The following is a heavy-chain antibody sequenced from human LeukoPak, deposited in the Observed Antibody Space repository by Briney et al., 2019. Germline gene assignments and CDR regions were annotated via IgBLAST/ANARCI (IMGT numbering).Heavy chain of an antibody. J-gene: IGHJ6*02. V-gene: IGHV3-7*03. D-gene: IGHD3-3*01. CDR3: ARDGYYDFWSGYYPYYYGMDV. CDR2: IKQDGSEK. Sequence: PGGSLRLSCAASGFTFSSYWMSWVRQAPGKGLEWVANIKQDGSEKYYVDSVKGRFTISRDNAKNSLYLQMNSLRAEDTAVYYCARDGYYDFWSGYYPYYYGMDVWGQGTTVIVFS. CDR1: GFTFSSYW.